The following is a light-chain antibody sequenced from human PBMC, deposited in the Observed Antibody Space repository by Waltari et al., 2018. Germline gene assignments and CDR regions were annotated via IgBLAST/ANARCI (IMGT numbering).Light chain of an antibody. J-gene: IGLJ2*01. CDR3: QSYDTSLRVV. Sequence: QSVLTQPPSVSGAPGQRVTISCTGSGSNIGADYDVHWYQQLPRAAPKLLIYGSPSRPVGVPDRFFGSTSGTSASLAITGLQAEDEADYYCQSYDTSLRVVFGGGTKLTVL. CDR2: GSP. CDR1: GSNIGADYD. V-gene: IGLV1-40*01.